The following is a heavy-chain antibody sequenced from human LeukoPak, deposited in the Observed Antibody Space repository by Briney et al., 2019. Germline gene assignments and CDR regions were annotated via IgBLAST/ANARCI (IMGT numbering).Heavy chain of an antibody. J-gene: IGHJ4*02. CDR1: GGSFSGYY. CDR2: INHSGST. CDR3: ARHTHIVVVTARFDY. V-gene: IGHV4-34*01. Sequence: PSETLSLTCAVYGGSFSGYYWSWIRQPPGKGLEWIGEINHSGSTNYNPSLKSRVTISVDTSKNQFSLKLSSVTAADTAVYYCARHTHIVVVTARFDYWGQGTLVTVSS. D-gene: IGHD2-21*02.